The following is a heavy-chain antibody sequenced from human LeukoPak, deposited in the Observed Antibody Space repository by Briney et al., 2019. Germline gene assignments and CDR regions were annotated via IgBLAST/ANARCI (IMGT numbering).Heavy chain of an antibody. CDR3: ARDNWSGYPGY. CDR2: IYHSGST. CDR1: DGSINNYY. V-gene: IGHV4-59*12. D-gene: IGHD3-3*01. J-gene: IGHJ4*02. Sequence: SETLSLTCTVSDGSINNYYWTWIRQPPGKGLEWIGYIYHSGSTYYNPSLKSRVTISVDTSKNQFSLKLSSVTAADTAVYYCARDNWSGYPGYWGQGTLVTVSS.